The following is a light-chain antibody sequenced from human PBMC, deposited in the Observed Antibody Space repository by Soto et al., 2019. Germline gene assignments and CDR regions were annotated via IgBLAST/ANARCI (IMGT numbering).Light chain of an antibody. J-gene: IGKJ1*01. CDR1: QGISSY. CDR3: QQLNSYPWT. Sequence: IQLTQSPSSLSASVGDRVTITCRASQGISSYLAWYQQKPGKAPKLLIYAASTLQSGVTSRFSGSGSGTDFTITISSLQPEDFATYYCQQLNSYPWTFGQGTKVEIK. V-gene: IGKV1-9*01. CDR2: AAS.